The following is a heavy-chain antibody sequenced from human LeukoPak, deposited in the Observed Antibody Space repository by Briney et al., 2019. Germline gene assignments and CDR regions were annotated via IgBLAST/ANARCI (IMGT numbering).Heavy chain of an antibody. V-gene: IGHV3-23*01. J-gene: IGHJ6*03. CDR2: ISGSGGST. D-gene: IGHD1-26*01. CDR1: GFTFSSYG. Sequence: GGSLRLSCAASGFTFSSYGMSWVRQAPGKGLEWVSAISGSGGSTYYADSVKGRFTISRDNSKNTLYLQMNSLRAEDTAVYYCAKGCCGSYGAEGGYYYYYMDVWGKGTTVTISS. CDR3: AKGCCGSYGAEGGYYYYYMDV.